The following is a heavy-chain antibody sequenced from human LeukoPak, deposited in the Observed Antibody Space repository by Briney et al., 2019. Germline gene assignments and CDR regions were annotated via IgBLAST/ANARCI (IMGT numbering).Heavy chain of an antibody. J-gene: IGHJ4*02. CDR2: ISSNGGST. V-gene: IGHV3-64*04. CDR3: AKSLGYSYGFFDY. D-gene: IGHD5-18*01. Sequence: GGSLRLSCAASGFTFSSYAMHWVRQAPGKGLEYVSAISSNGGSTYYADSVKGRFTISRDNSKNTLYLQMNSLRAEDTAVYYCAKSLGYSYGFFDYWGQGTLVTVSS. CDR1: GFTFSSYA.